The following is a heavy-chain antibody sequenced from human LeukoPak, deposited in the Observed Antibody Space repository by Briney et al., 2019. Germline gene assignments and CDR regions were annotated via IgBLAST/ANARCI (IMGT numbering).Heavy chain of an antibody. D-gene: IGHD5/OR15-5a*01. V-gene: IGHV3-23*01. CDR1: GFTFSSHA. CDR2: ITCSAKNT. J-gene: IGHJ4*02. Sequence: GGSLRLSCAVSGFTFSSHAMGWVRQAPGEGLEWVSSITCSAKNTYYGDSVKGRFTIPRENSRNTLDLQLNSLRAEDTAIYYCKKEDRQLVCDYWGQGTLVTVSS. CDR3: KKEDRQLVCDY.